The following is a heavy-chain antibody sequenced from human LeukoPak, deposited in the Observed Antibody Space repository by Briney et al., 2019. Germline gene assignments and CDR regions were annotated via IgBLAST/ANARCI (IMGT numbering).Heavy chain of an antibody. V-gene: IGHV3-23*01. D-gene: IGHD2-15*01. Sequence: ASVKVSCKASGGTFSSYAMSWVRQAPGKGLEWVSAISGSGGSTYYADSVKGRFTISRDNSKNTLYLQMNSLRAEDTAVYYCAERSGYCSGGSCRYFNYWGQGTLVTVSS. CDR3: AERSGYCSGGSCRYFNY. J-gene: IGHJ4*02. CDR2: ISGSGGST. CDR1: GGTFSSYA.